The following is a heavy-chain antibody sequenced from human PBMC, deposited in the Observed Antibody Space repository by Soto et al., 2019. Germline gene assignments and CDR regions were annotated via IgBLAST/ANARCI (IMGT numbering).Heavy chain of an antibody. Sequence: ASVKVSCKASGYTFTSYGISWVRQAPGQGLEWMGWISAYNGNTNYAQKLQGRVTMTTDTSTSTAYMELRSLRSDDTAVYYCARVFCGADCYEGNWFDPWGQGTLVTVSS. J-gene: IGHJ5*02. CDR1: GYTFTSYG. CDR3: ARVFCGADCYEGNWFDP. V-gene: IGHV1-18*01. CDR2: ISAYNGNT. D-gene: IGHD2-21*02.